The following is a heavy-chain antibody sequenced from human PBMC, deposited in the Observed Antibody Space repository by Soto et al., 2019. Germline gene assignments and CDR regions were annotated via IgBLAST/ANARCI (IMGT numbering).Heavy chain of an antibody. J-gene: IGHJ4*02. V-gene: IGHV3-23*01. D-gene: IGHD3-9*01. Sequence: EVQLLESGGGLVQPGGSLRLSCAASGFTFSSYAMSWVRQAPGKGLEWASVISGSGDFTFYADSVKGRFTISRDNSKNTLYLPMNSLRAEDTAVYYCAKTHNDILAYWGQGTLVTVSS. CDR3: AKTHNDILAY. CDR1: GFTFSSYA. CDR2: ISGSGDFT.